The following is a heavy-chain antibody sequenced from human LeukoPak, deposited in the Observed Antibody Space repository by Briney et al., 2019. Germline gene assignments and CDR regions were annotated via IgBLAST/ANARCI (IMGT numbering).Heavy chain of an antibody. CDR1: GGSISSYY. CDR3: ARGGSSGYFHPHEAYKHKDAFDI. J-gene: IGHJ3*02. CDR2: IYYSGST. D-gene: IGHD3-22*01. V-gene: IGHV4-59*01. Sequence: PSETLSLTCTVSGGSISSYYWSWIRQPPGKGLEWIGYIYYSGSTNYNPSLKSRVTISVGTSKNQFSLKLSSVTAADTAVYYCARGGSSGYFHPHEAYKHKDAFDIWGQGTMVTVSS.